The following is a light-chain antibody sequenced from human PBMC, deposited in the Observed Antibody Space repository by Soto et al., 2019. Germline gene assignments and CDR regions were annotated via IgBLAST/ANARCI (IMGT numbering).Light chain of an antibody. CDR2: DVS. CDR1: SSDVGGYNY. Sequence: QPASVSGSPGQSITISCTGTSSDVGGYNYVSWYQQHPGKAPKLMIYDVSNRPSGVSNRFSGSKSGNTASLTISGLQAEDEADYYCSSYTSSSTFYVFGTGTKVTVL. V-gene: IGLV2-14*01. CDR3: SSYTSSSTFYV. J-gene: IGLJ1*01.